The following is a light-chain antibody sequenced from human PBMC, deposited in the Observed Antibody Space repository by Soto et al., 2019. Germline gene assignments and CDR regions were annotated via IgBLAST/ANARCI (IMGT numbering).Light chain of an antibody. Sequence: DIQMTQSPSSLSASVGDRVTITCRASQGISNYLAWYQQKPGKVPKLLICAASTLQSGVPSRFSGSGSVTDFTLTISSLQHEDVATYDWQKYNSAPLTFGGGTKVEIK. V-gene: IGKV1-27*01. CDR1: QGISNY. CDR3: QKYNSAPLT. J-gene: IGKJ4*01. CDR2: AAS.